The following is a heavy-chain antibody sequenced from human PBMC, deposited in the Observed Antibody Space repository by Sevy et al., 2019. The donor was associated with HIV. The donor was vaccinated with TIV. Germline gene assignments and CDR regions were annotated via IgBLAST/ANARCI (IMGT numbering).Heavy chain of an antibody. CDR1: GFTFSSYD. CDR3: VRGGSDAFDI. CDR2: IGTVGET. J-gene: IGHJ3*02. V-gene: IGHV3-13*04. Sequence: GGSLRLSCAASGFTFSSYDMDWVRHSTGKGLEWVSAIGTVGETRYAGSVKGRFTISRENTKKSLYLQMNSLRGVDTAVDYCVRGGSDAFDIWGQGTMVTVSS. D-gene: IGHD5-12*01.